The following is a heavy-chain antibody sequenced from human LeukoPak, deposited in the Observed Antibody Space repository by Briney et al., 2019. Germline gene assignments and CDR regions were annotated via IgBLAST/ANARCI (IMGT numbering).Heavy chain of an antibody. D-gene: IGHD5-24*01. V-gene: IGHV3-30*03. Sequence: GGSLRLSCAASGFPFSDYGMYWVRQAPGKGLEWLAVISHDGNNKYYADSVKGRITISRDNSMNALYLQMNSLRAEDTAVYYCARALGWLPENYWGQGTLVTVSS. CDR2: ISHDGNNK. CDR3: ARALGWLPENY. CDR1: GFPFSDYG. J-gene: IGHJ4*02.